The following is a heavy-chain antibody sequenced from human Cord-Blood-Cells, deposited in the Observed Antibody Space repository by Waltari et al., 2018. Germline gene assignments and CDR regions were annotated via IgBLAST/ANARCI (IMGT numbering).Heavy chain of an antibody. V-gene: IGHV1-18*01. CDR2: ISAYNGNT. CDR1: GYTFTSYG. CDR3: VRDDNDFWSGYYAFDI. J-gene: IGHJ3*02. D-gene: IGHD3-3*01. Sequence: QVQLVQSGAEVKKPGASVKVSCKASGYTFTSYGISWVRQAPGQGLEWMGWISAYNGNTNYAQKLQGRVTMTTDTSTSTAYMELRSLRSDDTAVYYCVRDDNDFWSGYYAFDIWGQGTMVTVSS.